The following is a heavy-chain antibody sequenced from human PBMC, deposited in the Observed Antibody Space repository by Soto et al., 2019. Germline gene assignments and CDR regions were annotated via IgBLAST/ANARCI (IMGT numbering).Heavy chain of an antibody. J-gene: IGHJ4*02. CDR3: AKDKPGTTSFDY. Sequence: GGSLRLSCAASGFTIRSYAMSWVRQAPGKGLEWVSAISDRGDTTHYADSVKGRFTISRDTSKSTLYLQMNTLRVEDTAVYYCAKDKPGTTSFDYWGQGTLVTVSS. D-gene: IGHD1-1*01. V-gene: IGHV3-23*01. CDR2: ISDRGDTT. CDR1: GFTIRSYA.